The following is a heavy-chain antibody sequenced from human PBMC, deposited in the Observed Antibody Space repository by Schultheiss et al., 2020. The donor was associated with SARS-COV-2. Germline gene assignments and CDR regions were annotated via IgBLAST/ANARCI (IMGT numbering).Heavy chain of an antibody. CDR1: GYTFTSYD. V-gene: IGHV1-8*01. Sequence: ASVKVSCKASGYTFTSYDINWVRQATGQGLEWMGWMNPNSGNTGYAQKFQGRVTMTRNTSISPAYMELSSLRSEDTAVYYCAGDYYDSSGYRDYYYYGMDVWGQGTTVTVSS. D-gene: IGHD3-22*01. CDR3: AGDYYDSSGYRDYYYYGMDV. J-gene: IGHJ6*02. CDR2: MNPNSGNT.